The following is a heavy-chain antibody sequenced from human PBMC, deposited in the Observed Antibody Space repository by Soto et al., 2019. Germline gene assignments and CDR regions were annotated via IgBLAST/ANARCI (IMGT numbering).Heavy chain of an antibody. CDR1: GFTFSSYG. V-gene: IGHV3-30*18. Sequence: GGSLRLSCAASGFTFSSYGMHWVRQAPGKGLEWVAVISYDGSNKYYADSVKGRFTISRDNSKNTLYLQMNSLRAEDTAVYYCAKGSVYAIYLFVPYFDYWGQGTLVTVSS. J-gene: IGHJ4*02. CDR2: ISYDGSNK. D-gene: IGHD2-8*01. CDR3: AKGSVYAIYLFVPYFDY.